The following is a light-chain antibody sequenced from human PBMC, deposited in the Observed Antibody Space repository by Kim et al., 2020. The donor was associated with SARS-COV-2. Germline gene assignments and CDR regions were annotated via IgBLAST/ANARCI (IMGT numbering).Light chain of an antibody. V-gene: IGLV3-1*01. CDR2: QDS. Sequence: SVAPGRTASITCSGDKLGDKYACWYQQKPGQSPVLVIYQDSKRPSGIPGRFSGSNSGNTATLTISGTQAMDEADYYCQAWDSSTYVFGTGTKVTVL. J-gene: IGLJ1*01. CDR1: KLGDKY. CDR3: QAWDSSTYV.